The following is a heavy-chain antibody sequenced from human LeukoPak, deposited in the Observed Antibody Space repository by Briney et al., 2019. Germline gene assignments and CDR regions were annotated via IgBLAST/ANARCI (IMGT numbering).Heavy chain of an antibody. CDR3: ARVYYGSGSQNWFDP. Sequence: ASVKVSCKASGYTFTGYYMHWVRQAPGQGLEWMGWINPNSGGTNYAQKFQGRVTMTRDTSISTAYMELSRLRSDDTAVYYCARVYYGSGSQNWFDPWGQGTLVTVSS. J-gene: IGHJ5*02. CDR2: INPNSGGT. V-gene: IGHV1-2*02. D-gene: IGHD3-10*01. CDR1: GYTFTGYY.